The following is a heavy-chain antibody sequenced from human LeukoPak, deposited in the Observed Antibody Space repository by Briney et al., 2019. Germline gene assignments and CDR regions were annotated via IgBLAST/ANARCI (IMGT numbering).Heavy chain of an antibody. CDR1: GGSISSYY. CDR3: ERLRGEYCSSTSCYDEGYYYYMDV. Sequence: SETLSLTCTVSGGSISSYYWSWIRQPAGERLEWIGRIYTSGSTNYNPSLKSRVTMSVDTSKNQFSLKLSSVTAADTAVYYCERLRGEYCSSTSCYDEGYYYYMDVWGKGTTVTVSS. V-gene: IGHV4-4*07. J-gene: IGHJ6*03. D-gene: IGHD2-2*01. CDR2: IYTSGST.